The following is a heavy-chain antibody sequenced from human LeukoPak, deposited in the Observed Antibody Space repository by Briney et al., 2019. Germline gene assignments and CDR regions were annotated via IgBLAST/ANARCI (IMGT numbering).Heavy chain of an antibody. Sequence: PGGSLRLSCAASGFTFSNYSMNWVRQAPGQGLEWVPYISSSSSCLYYAYSGKGRFTISSDNAKNSLYLQMKSLKAEDTAVYYCARDRPHYDFWSGYSKPNDYWGQGTLVTVSS. CDR3: ARDRPHYDFWSGYSKPNDY. CDR1: GFTFSNYS. D-gene: IGHD3-3*01. J-gene: IGHJ4*02. V-gene: IGHV3-21*01. CDR2: ISSSSSCL.